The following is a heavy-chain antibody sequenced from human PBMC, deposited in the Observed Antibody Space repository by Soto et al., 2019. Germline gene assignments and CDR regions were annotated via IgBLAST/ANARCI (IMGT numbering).Heavy chain of an antibody. CDR2: IYYTGTT. CDR1: GDSIITSNY. CDR3: ASAMSTIYGYYFDP. D-gene: IGHD1-1*01. V-gene: IGHV4-4*02. J-gene: IGHJ4*02. Sequence: SETLSLTCAVSGDSIITSNYWTWVRQTPGKGLEWIGEIYYTGTTNYNPSLNSRATMSVDRSKNQFSLKLSSVTAADTAVYYCASAMSTIYGYYFDPWGQGTLVTVSS.